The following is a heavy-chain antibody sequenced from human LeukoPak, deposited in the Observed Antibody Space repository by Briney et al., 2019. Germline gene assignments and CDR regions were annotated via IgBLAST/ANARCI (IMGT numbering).Heavy chain of an antibody. V-gene: IGHV3-9*01. D-gene: IGHD6-13*01. Sequence: GRSLRLSCEASGFTFDDYGMHWVRQAPGKGLEWVSTISWNSASVGYVDSVKGRFTISRDNAKKTQYLQMNSLRPEDTALYYCAKDYGYSSSWYDYWGQGTLVTVSS. J-gene: IGHJ4*02. CDR3: AKDYGYSSSWYDY. CDR2: ISWNSASV. CDR1: GFTFDDYG.